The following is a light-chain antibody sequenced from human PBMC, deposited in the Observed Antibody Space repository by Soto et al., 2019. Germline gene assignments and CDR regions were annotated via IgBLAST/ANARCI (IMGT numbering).Light chain of an antibody. CDR2: EVN. CDR3: LSYAGSYNFV. Sequence: QSALTQPASVSGSPGQSITISCTGTSSDVGAYNHVSWYQHHPGKAPKLMIYEVNNRPSGVSNRFSGSKSGNTASLTISGLQADDEADYYCLSYAGSYNFVFGSGTKLTVL. V-gene: IGLV2-14*01. CDR1: SSDVGAYNH. J-gene: IGLJ1*01.